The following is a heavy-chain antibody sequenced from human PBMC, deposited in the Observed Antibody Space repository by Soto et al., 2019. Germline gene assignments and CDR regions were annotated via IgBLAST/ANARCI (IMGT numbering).Heavy chain of an antibody. J-gene: IGHJ4*02. V-gene: IGHV4-39*01. CDR3: ARQTGGFGYYFDY. Sequence: QLQLQESGPGLVKPSETLSLTCTVSGGSVSSSDYYWGWIRQPPGKELEWIGAVYYSGTTYYMPSLKSRVTISVDTSKNHFSLNLRSVTAADPAVYYCARQTGGFGYYFDYWGQGALVTVSS. D-gene: IGHD3-16*01. CDR1: GGSVSSSDYY. CDR2: VYYSGTT.